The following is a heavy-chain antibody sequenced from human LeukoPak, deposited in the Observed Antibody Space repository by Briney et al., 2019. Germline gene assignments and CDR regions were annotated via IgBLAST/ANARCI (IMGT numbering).Heavy chain of an antibody. Sequence: PGGSLRLSCAASGFTFSSYAMSWVRQAPGKGLEWVSAISGSGGSTYYADSVKGRFTISRDNAKNSLYLQMNSLRAEDTAVYYCARHEKKVDAFDIWGQGTMVTVSS. CDR2: ISGSGGST. V-gene: IGHV3-23*01. CDR1: GFTFSSYA. J-gene: IGHJ3*02. CDR3: ARHEKKVDAFDI.